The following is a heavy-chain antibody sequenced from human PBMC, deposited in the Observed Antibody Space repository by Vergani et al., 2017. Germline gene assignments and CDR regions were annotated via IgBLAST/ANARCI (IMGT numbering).Heavy chain of an antibody. CDR2: VNQDGREK. V-gene: IGHV3-7*01. J-gene: IGHJ6*04. CDR1: GFISSSYW. D-gene: IGHD3-10*01. Sequence: EGQLVESGGDWVQRGGSLRLSCAASGFISSSYWMSWVRQAPGKGLEWVANVNQDGREKYYVDSVRGRFTISRDNAKNSIYLQMNSLRAEDTAVYFCVRVPLIRRGSGNYGINNYHGMDVWGKGTTVIVSS. CDR3: VRVPLIRRGSGNYGINNYHGMDV.